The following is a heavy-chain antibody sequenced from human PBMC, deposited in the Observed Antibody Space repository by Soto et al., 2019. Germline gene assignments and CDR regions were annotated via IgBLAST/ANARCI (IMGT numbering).Heavy chain of an antibody. CDR2: IYTSGST. D-gene: IGHD6-13*01. Sequence: QVQLQESGPGLVKPSETLSLTCTVSGGSISSYYWSWIRQPAGKGLEWIGRIYTSGSTNYNPSLKSRVTMSVDTSKNQFSLKLSSVTAADTAVYYWARDRSSSGNYYYYYGMDVWGQGTTVTVSS. CDR3: ARDRSSSGNYYYYYGMDV. J-gene: IGHJ6*02. CDR1: GGSISSYY. V-gene: IGHV4-4*07.